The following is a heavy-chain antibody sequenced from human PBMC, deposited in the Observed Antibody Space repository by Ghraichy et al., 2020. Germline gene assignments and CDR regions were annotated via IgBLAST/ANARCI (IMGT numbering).Heavy chain of an antibody. CDR2: ISGSGGST. V-gene: IGHV3-23*01. D-gene: IGHD6-13*01. J-gene: IGHJ4*02. CDR1: GFTFNNYA. CDR3: AKHTISASGTEDF. Sequence: GGSLRLSCAASGFTFNNYAMSWVRQAPGKGLEWVSGISGSGGSTYYADSVKGRFTISRDNSKNTLYLQMNSLRAEDTAVYYCAKHTISASGTEDFRGQGTQVTVSS.